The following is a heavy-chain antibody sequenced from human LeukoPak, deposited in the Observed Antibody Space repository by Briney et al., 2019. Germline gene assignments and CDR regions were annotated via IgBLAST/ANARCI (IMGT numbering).Heavy chain of an antibody. CDR3: ARDGEQWLVRWYFDL. D-gene: IGHD6-19*01. CDR1: GFTFSSYA. V-gene: IGHV3-30-3*01. J-gene: IGHJ2*01. Sequence: GGSLRLSCAASGFTFSSYAMLWVRQAPGKGLEWVAVISYDGSNKYYADSVKGRFTISRDNSKNTLYLQMNSLRAEDTAVYYCARDGEQWLVRWYFDLWGRGTLVTVSS. CDR2: ISYDGSNK.